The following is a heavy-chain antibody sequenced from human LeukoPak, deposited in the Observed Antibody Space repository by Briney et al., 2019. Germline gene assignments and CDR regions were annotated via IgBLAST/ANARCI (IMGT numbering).Heavy chain of an antibody. J-gene: IGHJ4*02. CDR2: LIGSSGST. D-gene: IGHD5-12*01. CDR3: AKGAYDYIEIAYFDS. Sequence: GGSLRLSCAASGFTSTNYAMNWVRQAPGKGLEWVSVLIGSSGSTDYADSVKGRFTIPRDISKNTLFLQMNSLRAEDTGIYYCAKGAYDYIEIAYFDSWGQGTLVIVSS. V-gene: IGHV3-23*01. CDR1: GFTSTNYA.